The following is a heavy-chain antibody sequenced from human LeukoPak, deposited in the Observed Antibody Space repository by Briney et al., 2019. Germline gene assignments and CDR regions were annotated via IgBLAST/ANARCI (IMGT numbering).Heavy chain of an antibody. V-gene: IGHV3-48*03. J-gene: IGHJ6*02. Sequence: PGGSLRLSCAASGFTFSSYEMNWVRQAPGKGLEWVSYISSSGSTIYYADSVKGRFTISRDNAKNSLYLQMNSLRAEDTAVYYCARDQGYLYYYGMDVWGQGTTVTVSS. CDR2: ISSSGSTI. CDR1: GFTFSSYE. D-gene: IGHD1-1*01. CDR3: ARDQGYLYYYGMDV.